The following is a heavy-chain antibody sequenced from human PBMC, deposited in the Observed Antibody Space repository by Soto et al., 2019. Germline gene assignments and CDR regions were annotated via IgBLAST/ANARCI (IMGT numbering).Heavy chain of an antibody. J-gene: IGHJ5*02. D-gene: IGHD2-15*01. V-gene: IGHV3-7*01. Sequence: GGSLRLSCAASGFTFSSYWMSWVRQSPGKGREGVAKIKQEGSEKYYVDSVKGRFTISRDNSKNSLYLPMHSLRAEDTALYSCARDPFGYFWFAPWGKATLVTVPS. CDR3: ARDPFGYFWFAP. CDR1: GFTFSSYW. CDR2: IKQEGSEK.